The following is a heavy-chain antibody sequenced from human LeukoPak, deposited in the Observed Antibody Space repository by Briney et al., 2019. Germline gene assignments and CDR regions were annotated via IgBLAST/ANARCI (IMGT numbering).Heavy chain of an antibody. D-gene: IGHD3-10*01. CDR1: GFTFSSYS. CDR3: ARTRTTMVRGTLNY. Sequence: GGSLRLSCAASGFTFSSYSMNWVRQAPGKGLEWVSYISSSSSYIYYADSVKGRFTISRDNAKNSLYLQMNSLRAEDTAVYYCARTRTTMVRGTLNYWGQGTLVTVSS. CDR2: ISSSSSYI. V-gene: IGHV3-21*05. J-gene: IGHJ4*02.